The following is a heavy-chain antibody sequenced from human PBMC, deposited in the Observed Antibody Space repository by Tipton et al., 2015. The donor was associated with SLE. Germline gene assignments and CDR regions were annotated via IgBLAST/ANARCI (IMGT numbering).Heavy chain of an antibody. V-gene: IGHV4-39*07. CDR1: GGSVSSNNYY. J-gene: IGHJ6*02. Sequence: TLSLTCTVSGGSVSSNNYYWGWIRQPPGKGLEWIGDVYYSGSSFYNPSLKSRVTISVDTSKNQLSLKLTSVTAADTAVYYCASRELRFLEFGYYSYGVDVWGHGTTVTVSS. D-gene: IGHD3-3*01. CDR2: VYYSGSS. CDR3: ASRELRFLEFGYYSYGVDV.